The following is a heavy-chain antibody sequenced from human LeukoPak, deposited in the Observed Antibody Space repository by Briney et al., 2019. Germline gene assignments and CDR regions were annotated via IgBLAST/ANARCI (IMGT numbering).Heavy chain of an antibody. V-gene: IGHV3-30*18. CDR2: ISYNGINK. CDR1: GFSFSSYG. D-gene: IGHD5-18*01. Sequence: GRSLRLSREGSGFSFSSYGMHWVRQPPGKGLEWVALISYNGINKYYADSVKGQFNISRDNSKNKLYLQTNSLTVDDTAVYYCVKDGYDYWGQGTLVTVSS. CDR3: VKDGYDY. J-gene: IGHJ4*02.